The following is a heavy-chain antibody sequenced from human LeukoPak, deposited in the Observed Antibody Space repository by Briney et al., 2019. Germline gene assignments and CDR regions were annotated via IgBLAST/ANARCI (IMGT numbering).Heavy chain of an antibody. V-gene: IGHV3-21*01. Sequence: GGSLRLSCAASGFTFSSYSMNWVRRAPGKGLEWVSSISSSSSYIYYADSVKGRFTISRDNAKNSLYLQMNSLRAEDTAVYYCARDYYDSSGYWAFNWFDPWGQGTLVTVSS. CDR2: ISSSSSYI. J-gene: IGHJ5*02. CDR1: GFTFSSYS. D-gene: IGHD3-22*01. CDR3: ARDYYDSSGYWAFNWFDP.